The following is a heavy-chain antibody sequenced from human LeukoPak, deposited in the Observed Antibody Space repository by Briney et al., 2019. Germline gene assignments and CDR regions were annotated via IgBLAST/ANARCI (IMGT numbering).Heavy chain of an antibody. J-gene: IGHJ6*02. Sequence: PGGSLRLSCAASGFTFSSYAMSWVRQAPGKGLEWVSAISGSGGSTYYADSVKGPFTIFRDNSKNTLYLQMSSLRAEDTAIYYCAKALDYSGSEDGMDVWGQGTTVTVSS. CDR1: GFTFSSYA. D-gene: IGHD6-6*01. CDR2: ISGSGGST. V-gene: IGHV3-23*01. CDR3: AKALDYSGSEDGMDV.